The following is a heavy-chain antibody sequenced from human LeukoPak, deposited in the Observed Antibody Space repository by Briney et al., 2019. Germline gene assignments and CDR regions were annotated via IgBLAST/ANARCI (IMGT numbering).Heavy chain of an antibody. CDR1: GYTFTGYY. Sequence: ASVKVSCKASGYTFTGYYMHWVRQAPGQGLEWMGWINPNSGGTSYAQKFQGRVTMTRDTSISTAYMELSRLRSDDTAVYYCARDQNIVIVPTASDYWGQGTLVTVS. CDR3: ARDQNIVIVPTASDY. CDR2: INPNSGGT. J-gene: IGHJ4*02. V-gene: IGHV1-2*02. D-gene: IGHD2-2*01.